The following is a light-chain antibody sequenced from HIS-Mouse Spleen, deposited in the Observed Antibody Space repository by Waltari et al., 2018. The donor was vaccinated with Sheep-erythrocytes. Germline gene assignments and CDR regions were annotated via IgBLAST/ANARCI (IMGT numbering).Light chain of an antibody. J-gene: IGKJ4*01. CDR3: QQYNSYSPLT. CDR2: KAS. V-gene: IGKV1-5*03. Sequence: DIQMTQSPSTLSASVGDRVTITCRASQSISSWLAWYQQKPGKAPKLLIYKASSLESGVPSRVSGRGSGTEFTLTISSLEPDDFATYYCQQYNSYSPLTFGGGTKVEIK. CDR1: QSISSW.